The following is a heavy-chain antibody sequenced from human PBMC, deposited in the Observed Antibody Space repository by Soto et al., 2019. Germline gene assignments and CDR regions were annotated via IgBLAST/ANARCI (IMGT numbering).Heavy chain of an antibody. CDR3: ASSQSRITMVRGVISYYGMDV. CDR1: GYTFTSYD. CDR2: MNPNSGNT. Sequence: ASVKVSCKASGYTFTSYDINWVRQATGQGLEWMGWMNPNSGNTGYAQKFQGRGTTTTNTSISTAYMELSSLRCGGTAAYYCASSQSRITMVRGVISYYGMDVWGQGTTVTVSS. J-gene: IGHJ6*02. D-gene: IGHD3-10*01. V-gene: IGHV1-8*01.